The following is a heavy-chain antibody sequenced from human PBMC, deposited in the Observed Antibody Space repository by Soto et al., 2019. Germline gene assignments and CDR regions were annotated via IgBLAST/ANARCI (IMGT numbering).Heavy chain of an antibody. CDR1: GGSISSGGYY. Sequence: TCTVSGGSISSGGYYWSWIRQHPGKGLEWIGYIYYSGSTYYNPSLKSRVTISVDTSKNQFSLKLSSVTAADTAVYYCARVLGYCSSTSCYHNWFDPWGQGTLVTVSS. V-gene: IGHV4-31*03. CDR3: ARVLGYCSSTSCYHNWFDP. D-gene: IGHD2-2*01. J-gene: IGHJ5*02. CDR2: IYYSGST.